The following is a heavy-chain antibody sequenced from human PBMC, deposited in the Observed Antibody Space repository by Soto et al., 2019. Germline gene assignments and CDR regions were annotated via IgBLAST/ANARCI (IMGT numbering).Heavy chain of an antibody. V-gene: IGHV1-3*01. CDR3: ARGGWSGYYRYYYYGMDV. CDR2: INAGNGNT. J-gene: IGHJ6*02. CDR1: GYTFTSYA. D-gene: IGHD3-3*01. Sequence: ASVKVSCKASGYTFTSYAMHWVRQAPGQRLEWMGWINAGNGNTKYSQKFQGRVTITRNTSISTAYMELSSLRSEDTAVYYCARGGWSGYYRYYYYGMDVWGQGTTVTVSS.